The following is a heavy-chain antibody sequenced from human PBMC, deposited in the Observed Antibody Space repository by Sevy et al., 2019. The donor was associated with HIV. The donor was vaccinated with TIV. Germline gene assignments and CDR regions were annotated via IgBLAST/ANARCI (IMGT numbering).Heavy chain of an antibody. V-gene: IGHV1-69*13. CDR1: GGTFSSYA. CDR3: ARAFLDSNYDLGYYSYGMDV. J-gene: IGHJ6*02. CDR2: IIPIFGTA. Sequence: ASVKVSCKASGGTFSSYAISWVRQAPGQGLEWMGGIIPIFGTANYAQKFQGRVTITADESTSTAYMELSSLRSEDTAVYYCARAFLDSNYDLGYYSYGMDVWGQGTTVTVSS. D-gene: IGHD4-4*01.